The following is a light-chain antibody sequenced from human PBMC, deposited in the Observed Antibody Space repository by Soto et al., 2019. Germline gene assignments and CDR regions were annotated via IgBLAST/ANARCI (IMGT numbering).Light chain of an antibody. V-gene: IGKV1-9*01. CDR1: QGISSY. CDR3: QQLNSYPVT. J-gene: IGKJ4*01. CDR2: AAS. Sequence: DIQLTQSPSFLSASVGDRVTLTCRASQGISSYLAWYQQKPGKAPNLLIYAASTLQSGVPSRFSGSGTGTEFTLTISSLQAVDLATYYCQQLNSYPVTFGGGTKVEIK.